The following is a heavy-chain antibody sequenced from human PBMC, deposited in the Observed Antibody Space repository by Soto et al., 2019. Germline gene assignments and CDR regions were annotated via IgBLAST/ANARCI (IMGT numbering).Heavy chain of an antibody. V-gene: IGHV3-30*18. CDR1: GFTFSSYG. CDR3: AQGGDGITICGLVKRNWFDP. CDR2: ISYDGSNK. J-gene: IGHJ5*02. Sequence: QVQLVEFGGGVVPPGRSLRLSCAASGFTFSSYGMHWVRQAPGKGLELVAVISYDGSNKYYADSVEGRFTISRDNSTNTLYMQMSSLRAEDTAVYYCAQGGDGITICGLVKRNWFDPWCRGTLVTVSS. D-gene: IGHD3-3*01.